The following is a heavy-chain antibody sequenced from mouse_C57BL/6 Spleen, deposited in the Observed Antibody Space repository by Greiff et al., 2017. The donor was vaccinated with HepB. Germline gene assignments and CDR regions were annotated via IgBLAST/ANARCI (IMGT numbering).Heavy chain of an antibody. D-gene: IGHD1-1*01. J-gene: IGHJ4*01. CDR2: ISSGGSYT. CDR3: ARHPDYCGSSYGAMDY. Sequence: EVMLVESGGDLVKPGGSLKLSCAASGFTFSSYGMSWVRQTPDKRLEWVATISSGGSYTYYPDSVKGRFTISRDNAKNTLYLQMSSLKSEDTAMYYCARHPDYCGSSYGAMDYWGQGTSVTVSS. CDR1: GFTFSSYG. V-gene: IGHV5-6*01.